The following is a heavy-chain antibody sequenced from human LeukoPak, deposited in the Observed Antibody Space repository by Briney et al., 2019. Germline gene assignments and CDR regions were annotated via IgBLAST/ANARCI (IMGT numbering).Heavy chain of an antibody. CDR2: IYYSGST. CDR1: GGSISSYY. J-gene: IGHJ4*02. D-gene: IGHD3-3*01. Sequence: PSETLSLTCTVSGGSISSYYWSWIRQPPGKGLEWIGYIYYSGSTNYIPSLKSRVTISVDTSKNQFSLKLSSVTAADTAVYYCARFWSGYKDWGQGTLVTVSS. CDR3: ARFWSGYKD. V-gene: IGHV4-59*08.